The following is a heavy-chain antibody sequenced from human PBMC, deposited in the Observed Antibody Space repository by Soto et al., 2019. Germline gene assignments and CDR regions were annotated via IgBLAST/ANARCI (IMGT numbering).Heavy chain of an antibody. CDR2: ISYDGSNK. J-gene: IGHJ3*02. Sequence: GGSLRLSCAASGFTFSSYGMHWVRQAPGKGLEWVAVISYDGSNKYYADSVKGRFTISRDNSKNTLYLQMNSLRAEDTAVYYCAKDKCSSGWYCAFDIWGQGTMVTVSS. D-gene: IGHD6-19*01. V-gene: IGHV3-30*18. CDR3: AKDKCSSGWYCAFDI. CDR1: GFTFSSYG.